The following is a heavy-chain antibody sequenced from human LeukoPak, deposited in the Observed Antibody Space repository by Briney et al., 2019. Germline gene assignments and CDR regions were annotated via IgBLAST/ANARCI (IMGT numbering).Heavy chain of an antibody. D-gene: IGHD5-12*01. CDR3: TTGHIGGSGYDSPFDY. CDR1: GFTFSNAW. V-gene: IGHV3-15*01. CDR2: IKSKTDGGTT. J-gene: IGHJ4*02. Sequence: TGGSLRLSCAASGFTFSNAWMSWVRQAPGKGLEWVGRIKSKTDGGTTDYAAPVKGRFTISRDDSKNTLYLQMNSLKTEDTAVYYCTTGHIGGSGYDSPFDYWGQGTLVTVSS.